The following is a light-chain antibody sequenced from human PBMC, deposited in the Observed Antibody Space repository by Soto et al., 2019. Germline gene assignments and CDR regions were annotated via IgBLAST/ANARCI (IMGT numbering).Light chain of an antibody. Sequence: EIVLTQAAGTLALSPLERATLSCGPSQSVSITYLDRYQQKPGQAPRLLIYGASSRATGIPDRFSGGGSGTDFTLTIIRLEPEDFAVYYCQQYGSSPWTFGQGTKVDIK. CDR3: QQYGSSPWT. V-gene: IGKV3-20*01. J-gene: IGKJ1*01. CDR2: GAS. CDR1: QSVSITY.